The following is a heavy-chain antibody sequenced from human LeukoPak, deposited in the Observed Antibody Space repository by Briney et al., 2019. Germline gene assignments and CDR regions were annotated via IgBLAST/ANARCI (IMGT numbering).Heavy chain of an antibody. CDR1: GGSFSGYY. J-gene: IGHJ4*02. CDR2: INHSGST. Sequence: SETLSLTCAVYGGSFSGYYWSWIRQPPGKGLEWIGEINHSGSTNYNPSLKSRVTISVDTSKNQFSPKLSSVTAADTAVYYCAILSRRTNFDYWGQGTLVTVSS. CDR3: AILSRRTNFDY. V-gene: IGHV4-34*01.